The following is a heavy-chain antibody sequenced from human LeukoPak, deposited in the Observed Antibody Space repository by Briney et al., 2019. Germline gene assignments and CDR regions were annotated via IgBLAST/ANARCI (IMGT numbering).Heavy chain of an antibody. V-gene: IGHV3-21*01. Sequence: GGSLRLSCAASGFTFSSYSMNWVRQAPGKGLEWVSSINYSGTNMYYADSVKGRFTISRDNAKNSLFLQMNSLRPEDTAVYYCVTSGCSVATCYFYFDYWGQGTLVTVSS. CDR2: INYSGTNM. CDR3: VTSGCSVATCYFYFDY. CDR1: GFTFSSYS. J-gene: IGHJ4*02. D-gene: IGHD2-15*01.